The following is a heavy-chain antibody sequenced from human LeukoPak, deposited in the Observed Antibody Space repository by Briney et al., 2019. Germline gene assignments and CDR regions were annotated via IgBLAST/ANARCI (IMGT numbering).Heavy chain of an antibody. J-gene: IGHJ5*02. Sequence: SETLSLTCTVSGGSISSYYWSWIRQPAGKGLGWIGRIYTSGRTNYNPSLKSRVTMSVDSSKIQFSLELSSVTAADTAVYYCARAGGSYYHWFDPWGQGALVTVSS. V-gene: IGHV4-4*07. CDR1: GGSISSYY. CDR2: IYTSGRT. D-gene: IGHD1-26*01. CDR3: ARAGGSYYHWFDP.